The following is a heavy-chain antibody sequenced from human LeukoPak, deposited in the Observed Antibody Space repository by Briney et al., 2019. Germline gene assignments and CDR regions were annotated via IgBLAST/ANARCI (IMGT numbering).Heavy chain of an antibody. CDR2: IYYSGST. Sequence: SETLSLTCTVSSGSISSYYWSWIRQPPGKGLEWIGYIYYSGSTNYNPSLKSRVTISVDTSKNQFSLKLSSVTAADTAVYYCARYSNYGDYYYYYMDVWGKGTTVTVSS. D-gene: IGHD4-11*01. CDR3: ARYSNYGDYYYYYMDV. V-gene: IGHV4-59*01. CDR1: SGSISSYY. J-gene: IGHJ6*03.